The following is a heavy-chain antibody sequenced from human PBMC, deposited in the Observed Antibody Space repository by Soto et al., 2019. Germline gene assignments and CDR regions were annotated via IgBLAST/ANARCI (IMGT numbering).Heavy chain of an antibody. J-gene: IGHJ3*02. CDR1: GGSISSGGYY. Sequence: SETLSLTCTVSGGSISSGGYYWSWIRQHSGKGLEWIGDIYYSGSTYYNPSLKSRVTISVDTSKNQFSLKLSSVTAADTAVYYCARETPRWADGDAFDIWGQGTMVTVSS. D-gene: IGHD2-15*01. CDR2: IYYSGST. CDR3: ARETPRWADGDAFDI. V-gene: IGHV4-31*03.